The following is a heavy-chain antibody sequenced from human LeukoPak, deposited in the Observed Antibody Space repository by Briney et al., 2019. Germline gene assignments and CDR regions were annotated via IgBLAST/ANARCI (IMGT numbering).Heavy chain of an antibody. D-gene: IGHD2-15*01. V-gene: IGHV4-59*01. CDR1: GGSISSYY. Sequence: SETLSLTCTVSGGSISSYYWSWIRQPPGKGLEWIGYIYYSGSTNYNPSLKSRVTISVDTSKNQFSLKLSSVTAADTAVYYCVRVGRVAVGYNWFDPWGQGTPVTVSS. CDR2: IYYSGST. CDR3: VRVGRVAVGYNWFDP. J-gene: IGHJ5*02.